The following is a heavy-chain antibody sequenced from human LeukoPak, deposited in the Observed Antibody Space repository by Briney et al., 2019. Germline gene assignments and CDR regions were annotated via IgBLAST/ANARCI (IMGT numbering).Heavy chain of an antibody. V-gene: IGHV3-30-3*01. CDR2: ISHDGANK. CDR3: AKDPHSVAMVRGVIHYYFYAMDV. D-gene: IGHD3-10*01. J-gene: IGHJ6*02. Sequence: GRSLRLSCAASQFVFNIYAMHWVRQAPGKGLEWVAVISHDGANKYYADSVKGRFTISRDNSKNTLYLQMNSLRAEDTAVYYCAKDPHSVAMVRGVIHYYFYAMDVWGQGTTVTVSS. CDR1: QFVFNIYA.